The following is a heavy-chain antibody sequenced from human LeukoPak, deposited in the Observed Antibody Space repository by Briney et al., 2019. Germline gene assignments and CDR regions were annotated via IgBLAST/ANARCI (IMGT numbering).Heavy chain of an antibody. CDR2: IYHSGST. CDR1: GYSISSGYY. Sequence: SETLSLTCTVSGYSISSGYYWGWIRQPPGKGLEWIGEIYHSGSTNYNPSLKSRVTLSVDKSKNQFSLKLSSVTAADTAVYYCARPYYYYMDVWGKGTTVTVSS. V-gene: IGHV4-38-2*02. CDR3: ARPYYYYMDV. J-gene: IGHJ6*03.